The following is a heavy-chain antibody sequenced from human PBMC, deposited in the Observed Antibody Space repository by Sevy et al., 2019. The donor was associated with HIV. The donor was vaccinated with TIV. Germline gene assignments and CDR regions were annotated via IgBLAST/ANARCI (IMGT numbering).Heavy chain of an antibody. CDR1: DFAFSSHA. V-gene: IGHV3-30-3*01. D-gene: IGHD6-13*01. J-gene: IGHJ4*01. CDR2: ISYEGTET. CDR3: AGDGGYSIKWYPLY. Sequence: GGSLRLSCAASDFAFSSHAMHWVRQAPGKGLEWVAVISYEGTETFYAASVEGRFTISRDNSKNMLSLQINSLRPEDKAVYYCAGDGGYSIKWYPLYWGHGTLVTVSS.